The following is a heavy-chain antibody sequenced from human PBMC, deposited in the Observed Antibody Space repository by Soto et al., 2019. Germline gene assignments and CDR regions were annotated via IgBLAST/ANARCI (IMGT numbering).Heavy chain of an antibody. CDR3: ARAEGGCSGGSCCSGYFDY. D-gene: IGHD2-15*01. Sequence: QVQLQESGPGLVKPSETLSLTCTVSGGSISSYYWSWIRQPPGKGLEWIGYIYYSGSTNYNPSLKSRVTISVDTSKNQFSLKLSSVTAADTAVYYCARAEGGCSGGSCCSGYFDYWGQGTLVTVSS. V-gene: IGHV4-59*01. CDR2: IYYSGST. J-gene: IGHJ4*02. CDR1: GGSISSYY.